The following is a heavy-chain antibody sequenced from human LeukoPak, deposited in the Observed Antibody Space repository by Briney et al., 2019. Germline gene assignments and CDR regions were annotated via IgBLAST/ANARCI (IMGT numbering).Heavy chain of an antibody. D-gene: IGHD2-2*01. V-gene: IGHV4-59*01. CDR3: ARDLRGNSCYDY. CDR1: GGSMSSYY. J-gene: IGHJ4*02. Sequence: SETLSLTCTVSGGSMSSYYWSWIRRTPGKGLEWIGYIYYSGSTNYNPSLKSRVTISVDTSKNQFSLKLSSVTAADTAVYYCARDLRGNSCYDYWGQGTLVIVSS. CDR2: IYYSGST.